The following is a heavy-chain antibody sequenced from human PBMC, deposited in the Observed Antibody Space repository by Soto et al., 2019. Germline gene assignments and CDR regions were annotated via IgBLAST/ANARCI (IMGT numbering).Heavy chain of an antibody. Sequence: ASVKVSCKVSGYTLTELSMHWLRQAPGKGLEWMGGFDPEDGETIYAQKFQGRVTMTEDTSTDTAYMEPSSLRSEDTAVYYCATGQQLVYYGMDVWGQGTTVTVSS. J-gene: IGHJ6*02. CDR1: GYTLTELS. D-gene: IGHD6-13*01. V-gene: IGHV1-24*01. CDR3: ATGQQLVYYGMDV. CDR2: FDPEDGET.